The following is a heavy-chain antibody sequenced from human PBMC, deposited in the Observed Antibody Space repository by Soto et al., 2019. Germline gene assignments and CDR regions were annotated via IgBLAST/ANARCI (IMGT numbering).Heavy chain of an antibody. D-gene: IGHD3-3*01. V-gene: IGHV3-11*06. CDR3: ACVAPTIFGAHFQQNLLDV. CDR1: GFKFPDYH. Sequence: GGSLRLSCAASGFKFPDYHMNWIRQAQGKGLEWISYISSSGTYTTYTDSVKGRFTVSRDDAKNALYLQGNSLTGEDAAMYYCACVAPTIFGAHFQQNLLDVSGQGNTVTVSS. CDR2: ISSSGTYT. J-gene: IGHJ6*02.